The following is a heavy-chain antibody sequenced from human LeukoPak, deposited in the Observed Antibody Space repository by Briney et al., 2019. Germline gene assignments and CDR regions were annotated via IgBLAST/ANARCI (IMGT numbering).Heavy chain of an antibody. J-gene: IGHJ4*02. Sequence: PGGSLRLSCAASGFTFSSYSMNWVRQAPGKGLEWVSSISSSSSYIYYADSVKGRFTISRDNAKNSLYLQMNSLRAEDTAVYYCAKIGPRVTTSSPSDDYWGQGTLVTVSS. D-gene: IGHD4-17*01. V-gene: IGHV3-21*04. CDR2: ISSSSSYI. CDR1: GFTFSSYS. CDR3: AKIGPRVTTSSPSDDY.